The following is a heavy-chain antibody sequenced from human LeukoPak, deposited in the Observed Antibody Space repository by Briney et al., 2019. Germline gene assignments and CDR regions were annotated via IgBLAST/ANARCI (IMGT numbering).Heavy chain of an antibody. CDR3: ARDYSAVAASDAFDI. Sequence: PGRSLRLSCAASGFTLSNYGMHWVRQAPGKGLEWVAAIWHDGSRKYYAESVKGRFTISRDNARNTVYVQMDSLRAEDTAVYYCARDYSAVAASDAFDIWGQGTMVTVSS. CDR1: GFTLSNYG. CDR2: IWHDGSRK. V-gene: IGHV3-33*01. J-gene: IGHJ3*02. D-gene: IGHD6-19*01.